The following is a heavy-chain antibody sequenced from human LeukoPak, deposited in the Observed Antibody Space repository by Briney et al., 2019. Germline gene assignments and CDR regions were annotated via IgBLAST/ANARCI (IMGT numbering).Heavy chain of an antibody. J-gene: IGHJ4*02. CDR1: GCSIKNYY. CDR2: ICVSGST. D-gene: IGHD3-3*01. Sequence: SETLSLTCTVSGCSIKNYYWSWIRQAPGKGLEWIGDICVSGSTSYNPSLTSRVTISVYRSKNQFSLKLSSVSAADTAVYYCARSYDTNFDYWGQGTLVTVSS. V-gene: IGHV4-59*01. CDR3: ARSYDTNFDY.